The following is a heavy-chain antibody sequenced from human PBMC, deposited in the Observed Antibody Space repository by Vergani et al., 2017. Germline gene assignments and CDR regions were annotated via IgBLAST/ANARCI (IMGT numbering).Heavy chain of an antibody. D-gene: IGHD2-2*02. Sequence: QVQLQESGPGLVKPPGTLSLTCAVSGDSSSSKNCWTWVRQPPGKGLEWIGEFCHTEDTKYSPSLKSRVTVSVDESRNLFSLRLNSVTAADTAVYYCATIGYRRWGYYFDYWGQGILVTVSS. CDR3: ATIGYRRWGYYFDY. V-gene: IGHV4-4*03. CDR1: GDSSSSKNC. CDR2: FCHTEDT. J-gene: IGHJ4*02.